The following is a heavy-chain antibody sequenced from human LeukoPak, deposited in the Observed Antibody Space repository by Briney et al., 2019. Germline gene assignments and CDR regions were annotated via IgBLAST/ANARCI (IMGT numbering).Heavy chain of an antibody. D-gene: IGHD2-15*01. CDR2: IHHSGST. Sequence: SETLSLTCTVSGYSISSGYYWGWIRQPPGKGLEWIGSIHHSGSTYYNPSLKSRVTISVDTSKNQFSLKLSSVTAADTAVYYCARDDCSGGSCYPNDDAFDIWGQGTMVTVSS. CDR1: GYSISSGYY. V-gene: IGHV4-38-2*02. CDR3: ARDDCSGGSCYPNDDAFDI. J-gene: IGHJ3*02.